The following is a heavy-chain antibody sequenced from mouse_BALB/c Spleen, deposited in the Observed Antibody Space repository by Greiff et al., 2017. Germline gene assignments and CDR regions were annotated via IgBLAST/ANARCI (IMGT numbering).Heavy chain of an antibody. CDR3: ARPGGNYVYYAMDY. D-gene: IGHD2-1*01. CDR2: INPDSSTI. J-gene: IGHJ4*01. V-gene: IGHV4-1*02. CDR1: GFDFSRYW. Sequence: EVQGVESGGGLVQPGGSLKLSCAASGFDFSRYWMSWVRQAPGKGLEWIGEINPDSSTINYTPSLKDKFIISRDNAKNTLYLQMSKVRSEDTALYYCARPGGNYVYYAMDYWGQGTSVTVSS.